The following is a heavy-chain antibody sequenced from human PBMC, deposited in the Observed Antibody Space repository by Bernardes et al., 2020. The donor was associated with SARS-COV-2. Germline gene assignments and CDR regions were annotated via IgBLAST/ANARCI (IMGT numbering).Heavy chain of an antibody. CDR2: IYYSGST. V-gene: IGHV4-59*01. D-gene: IGHD3-3*01. CDR3: ARVRRNITIFGVVIIDAFDI. Sequence: SETLYLSCTVSGGSISSYYWSWIRQPPGKGLEWIGYIYYSGSTNYNPSLKSRVTISVDTSKNQFSLKLSSVTAADTAVYYCARVRRNITIFGVVIIDAFDIWGQGTMVTVSS. CDR1: GGSISSYY. J-gene: IGHJ3*02.